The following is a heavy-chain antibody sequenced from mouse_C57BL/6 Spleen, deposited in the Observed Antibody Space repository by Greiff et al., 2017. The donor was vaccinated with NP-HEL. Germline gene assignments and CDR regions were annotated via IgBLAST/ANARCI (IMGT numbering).Heavy chain of an antibody. Sequence: EVKLQESGGGLVKPGGSLKLSCAASGFTFSSYTMSWVRQTPEKRLEWVATISGGGGNTYYPDSVKGRFTISRDNAKNTLYLQMSSLRSEDTALYYCARRTAQATWFDYWGQGTTLTVSS. D-gene: IGHD3-2*02. CDR2: ISGGGGNT. CDR3: ARRTAQATWFDY. V-gene: IGHV5-9*01. J-gene: IGHJ2*01. CDR1: GFTFSSYT.